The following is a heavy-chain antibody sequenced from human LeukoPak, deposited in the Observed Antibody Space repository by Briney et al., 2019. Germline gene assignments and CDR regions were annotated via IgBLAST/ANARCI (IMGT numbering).Heavy chain of an antibody. CDR2: ISSSGSTI. CDR3: ARDRDYSSSCPDY. Sequence: PGGSLRLSCAASGFTFSDYYMSWIRQAPGKGLEWVSYISSSGSTIYYADSVKGRFTISRDNAKNSLYLQMNSLRAEDTAVYYCARDRDYSSSCPDYWGQGTLVTVPS. V-gene: IGHV3-11*01. D-gene: IGHD6-13*01. CDR1: GFTFSDYY. J-gene: IGHJ4*02.